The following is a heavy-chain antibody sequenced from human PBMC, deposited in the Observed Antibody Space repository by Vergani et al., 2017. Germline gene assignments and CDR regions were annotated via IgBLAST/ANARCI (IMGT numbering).Heavy chain of an antibody. J-gene: IGHJ4*02. D-gene: IGHD3-10*01. Sequence: EVQLLESGGGLVQPGGSLRLSCAASGFTFSSYAMSWVRQAPGKGLEWVSAISGSGGSTYYADSVKGRFTISRDNSKNTLYLQMNSLRAEDTAVYYCAKGRDYYGSGSRTPCDYWGQGTLVTVSS. V-gene: IGHV3-23*01. CDR1: GFTFSSYA. CDR3: AKGRDYYGSGSRTPCDY. CDR2: ISGSGGST.